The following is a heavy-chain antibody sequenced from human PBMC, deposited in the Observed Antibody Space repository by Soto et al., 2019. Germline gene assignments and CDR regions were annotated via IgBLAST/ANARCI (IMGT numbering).Heavy chain of an antibody. CDR2: IYYSGST. V-gene: IGHV4-39*01. CDR1: GGCISSSSYY. CDR3: ARHSSTGAGYFDY. D-gene: IGHD1-26*01. J-gene: IGHJ4*02. Sequence: PSETLSLTCTVSGGCISSSSYYWGGIRQPPGKGLEWIGSIYYSGSTYYNPSLKSRVTISVDTSKNQFSLKLSSVTAADTAVYYCARHSSTGAGYFDYWGQGTLVTVSS.